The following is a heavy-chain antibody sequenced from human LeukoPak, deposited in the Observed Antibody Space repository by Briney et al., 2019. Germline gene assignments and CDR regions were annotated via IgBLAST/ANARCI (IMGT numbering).Heavy chain of an antibody. J-gene: IGHJ6*02. CDR2: ISYSGIT. CDR3: ARHNDYASLMDV. D-gene: IGHD2-2*01. V-gene: IGHV4-39*01. CDR1: GVSVTTSGYY. Sequence: SETLSLTCTVFGVSVTTSGYYGAWIRQPPGRGLEWIGSISYSGITYYKPSLRGRVTISGDTAKDQFSLKLSSVTAADTAVYYCARHNDYASLMDVWGQGTTVTVSS.